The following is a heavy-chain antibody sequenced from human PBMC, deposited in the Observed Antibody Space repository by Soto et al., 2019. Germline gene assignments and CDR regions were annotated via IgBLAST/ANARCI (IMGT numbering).Heavy chain of an antibody. J-gene: IGHJ4*02. CDR1: GFTFSSYG. V-gene: IGHV3-33*01. CDR3: ARDQFQRRYSYGYDDY. Sequence: QVQLVESGGGVVQPGRSLRLSCAASGFTFSSYGMHWVRQAPGKGLEWVAVIWYDGSNKYYADSVKGRFTISRDNSKNTLYLQMNSLRAEDTAVYYCARDQFQRRYSYGYDDYWGQGTLVTVSS. D-gene: IGHD5-18*01. CDR2: IWYDGSNK.